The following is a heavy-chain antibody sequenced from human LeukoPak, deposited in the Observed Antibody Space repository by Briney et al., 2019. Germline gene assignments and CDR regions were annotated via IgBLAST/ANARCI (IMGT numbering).Heavy chain of an antibody. CDR2: IYYSGST. D-gene: IGHD5-24*01. V-gene: IGHV4-59*01. CDR3: ARVRRDGYNSPDY. CDR1: GGSITSYY. J-gene: IGHJ4*02. Sequence: PSETLSLTCTVSGGSITSYYWSWIRQPPGKGLECIGYIYYSGSTYYNPSLKSRVTISVDTSKNQFSLKLSSVTAADTAVYYCARVRRDGYNSPDYWGQGTLVIVSS.